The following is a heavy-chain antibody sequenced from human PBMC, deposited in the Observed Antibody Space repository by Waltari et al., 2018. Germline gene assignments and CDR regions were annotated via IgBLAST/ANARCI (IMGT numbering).Heavy chain of an antibody. CDR1: DFFTDYW. CDR2: VKTDGTSI. J-gene: IGHJ4*02. V-gene: IGHV3-74*03. Sequence: EVQLVNSGGGLVQPGGSLRLSCAASDFFTDYWLDWVRQAPGKGLVWSYRVKTDGTSITYAVSTKGRFTISRDRAKNTYNLPMNILRAEDTAVYYCTRTPGYWGQGTLVTVSS. CDR3: TRTPGY.